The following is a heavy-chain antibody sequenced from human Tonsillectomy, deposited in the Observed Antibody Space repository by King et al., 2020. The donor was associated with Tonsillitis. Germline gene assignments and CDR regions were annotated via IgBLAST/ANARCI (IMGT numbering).Heavy chain of an antibody. Sequence: VQLVESGGGLVQPGGSLRLSCAASGFTFSNYWMHWVRQAPGKGLVWGSRINDDGTYTNYADSVKGRFTISRDNAKNTLYLQMNSLRGEDTAVYYCAPINYYDHHWGQGTLVTVSS. CDR3: APINYYDHH. D-gene: IGHD3-22*01. CDR1: GFTFSNYW. CDR2: INDDGTYT. V-gene: IGHV3-74*02. J-gene: IGHJ1*01.